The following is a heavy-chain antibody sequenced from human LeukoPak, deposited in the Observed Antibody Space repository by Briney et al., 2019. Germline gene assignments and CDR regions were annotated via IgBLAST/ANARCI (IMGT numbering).Heavy chain of an antibody. CDR2: IWYDGSNK. CDR1: GFTFSSYG. V-gene: IGHV3-33*01. D-gene: IGHD3-10*01. J-gene: IGHJ4*02. CDR3: ARGQHFGELFDY. Sequence: GGSLRFSSAASGFTFSSYGMHWVRQAPGKGLEWVAVIWYDGSNKYYADSVKGRFTISRDNSKNTLYLQMNSLRAEDTAVYYCARGQHFGELFDYWGQGTPVTVSS.